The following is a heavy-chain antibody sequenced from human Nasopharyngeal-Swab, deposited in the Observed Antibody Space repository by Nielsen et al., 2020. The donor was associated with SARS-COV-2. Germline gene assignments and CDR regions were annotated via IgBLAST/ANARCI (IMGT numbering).Heavy chain of an antibody. CDR3: ARLRYGYSYGYVLDY. Sequence: GESLKISCKGSGYTFTNYWIGWVRLMSGKGLEWMGIIYPGDSDTRYSPSFQGQVTISADKSISTAYLQWSSLKASDTAMYYCARLRYGYSYGYVLDYWGQGTLVTVSS. J-gene: IGHJ4*02. V-gene: IGHV5-51*01. CDR2: IYPGDSDT. D-gene: IGHD5-18*01. CDR1: GYTFTNYW.